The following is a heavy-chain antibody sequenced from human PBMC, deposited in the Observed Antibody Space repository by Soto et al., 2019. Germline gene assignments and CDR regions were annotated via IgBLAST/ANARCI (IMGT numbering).Heavy chain of an antibody. V-gene: IGHV1-3*01. D-gene: IGHD1-26*01. CDR1: GYTFTTHT. CDR2: MNGGNGNT. Sequence: QVQLVQSGAEVKRPGASVKVFCKASGYTFTTHTMHWVRQAPGQGLEWMGWMNGGNGNTKYSQKFQGKVTFTRDTFASTAYMELSSLRSEDTAVYYCTRLVTDYWGQGTLVTVSS. CDR3: TRLVTDY. J-gene: IGHJ4*02.